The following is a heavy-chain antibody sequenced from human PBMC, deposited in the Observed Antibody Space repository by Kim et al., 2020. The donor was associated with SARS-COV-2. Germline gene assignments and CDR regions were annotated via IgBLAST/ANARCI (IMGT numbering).Heavy chain of an antibody. J-gene: IGHJ5*02. CDR3: AREGGAVAGTWWARFYNWFDP. CDR2: IYYSGSS. CDR1: GGSISSYY. V-gene: IGHV4-59*13. Sequence: SETLSLTCTVSGGSISSYYWSWIRQPPGKGLEWIGYIYYSGSSNYNPSLKSRVTISVDTSKNQFSLKLSSVTAADTAVYYCAREGGAVAGTWWARFYNWFDPWGQGTLVTVSS. D-gene: IGHD6-19*01.